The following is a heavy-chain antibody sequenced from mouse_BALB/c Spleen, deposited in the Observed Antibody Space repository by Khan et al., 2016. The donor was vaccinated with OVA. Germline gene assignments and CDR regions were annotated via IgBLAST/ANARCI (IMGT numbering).Heavy chain of an antibody. D-gene: IGHD1-1*01. V-gene: IGHV1-7*01. CDR3: ARRGLRWDFDY. CDR1: GYTFINYW. Sequence: VQLQQSGAELAKPGASVKMSCKASGYTFINYWILWIKQRPGQGLEWIGYINPSTGYTEYNQNFQDKAPLTADKSSSTAYMQLSSLTSEDSTVYYCARRGLRWDFDYWGQGTTLTVSS. J-gene: IGHJ2*01. CDR2: INPSTGYT.